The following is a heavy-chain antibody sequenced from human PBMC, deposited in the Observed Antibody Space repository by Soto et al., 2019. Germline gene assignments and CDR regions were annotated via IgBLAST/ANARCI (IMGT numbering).Heavy chain of an antibody. CDR3: ARDLGYCSGGSCYPPEGYFDY. CDR2: IYYSGST. Sequence: QVQLQESGPGLVKPSQTLSLTCTVSGGSISSGDYYWSWIRQPPGKGLEWIGYIYYSGSTYYNPSLKSRVTISVDTSKNQFSLKLSSVTAADTAVYYCARDLGYCSGGSCYPPEGYFDYWGQGTLVTVSS. D-gene: IGHD2-15*01. V-gene: IGHV4-30-4*01. CDR1: GGSISSGDYY. J-gene: IGHJ4*02.